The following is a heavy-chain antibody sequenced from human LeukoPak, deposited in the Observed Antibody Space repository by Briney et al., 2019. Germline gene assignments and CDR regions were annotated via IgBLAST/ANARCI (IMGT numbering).Heavy chain of an antibody. CDR1: GFTFSSYW. D-gene: IGHD2-2*01. Sequence: GGSLRLSCAASGFTFSSYWMSWVRQAPGKGLEWVANIKQDGSEKYYVDSVKGRFTISRDNAKNSLYLQMNSLRAEDTAVYYCARRGYCSSTSCYSFDYWGQGTPVTVSS. V-gene: IGHV3-7*01. CDR2: IKQDGSEK. CDR3: ARRGYCSSTSCYSFDY. J-gene: IGHJ4*02.